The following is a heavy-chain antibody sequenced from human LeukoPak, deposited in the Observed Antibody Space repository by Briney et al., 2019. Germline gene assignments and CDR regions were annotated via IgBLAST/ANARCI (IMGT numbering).Heavy chain of an antibody. Sequence: GGSLRLSCAASGFTFSSYGMSWVRQAPGKGLEWVSAISGSGGSTYYADSVKGRFTISRDNSKNTLYLQMNSLRAEDTAVYYCANSGYDSSGYYYKWGQGTLVTVSS. CDR2: ISGSGGST. CDR1: GFTFSSYG. D-gene: IGHD3-22*01. V-gene: IGHV3-23*01. J-gene: IGHJ4*02. CDR3: ANSGYDSSGYYYK.